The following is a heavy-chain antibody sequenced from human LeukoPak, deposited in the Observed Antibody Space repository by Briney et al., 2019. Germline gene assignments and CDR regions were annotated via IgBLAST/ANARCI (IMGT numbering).Heavy chain of an antibody. V-gene: IGHV3-72*01. CDR3: GRITMNANNVMHV. Sequence: GGTLTLSCAASGCMFSDHYIDWVRQAPGKGLEWVGHSCNKASSNNTEYVETVEGRFIISSEDQGRSLNVPMNSLRTDDTAVYYWGRITMNANNVMHVWGERTTGTLSS. CDR1: GCMFSDHY. D-gene: IGHD3-3*01. CDR2: SCNKASSNNT. J-gene: IGHJ6*03.